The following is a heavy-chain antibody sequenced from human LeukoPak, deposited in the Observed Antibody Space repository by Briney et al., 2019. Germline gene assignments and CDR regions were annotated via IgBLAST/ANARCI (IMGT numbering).Heavy chain of an antibody. Sequence: SVKVSCKASGGTFSSYAISWVRQAPGQGLEWMGGIVPIFGTANYAQKFQGRVTITADESTSTAYMELSSLRSEDTAVYYCARYLWSGYPPPPFDYWGQGTLVTVSS. J-gene: IGHJ4*02. CDR1: GGTFSSYA. V-gene: IGHV1-69*13. CDR3: ARYLWSGYPPPPFDY. D-gene: IGHD3-3*01. CDR2: IVPIFGTA.